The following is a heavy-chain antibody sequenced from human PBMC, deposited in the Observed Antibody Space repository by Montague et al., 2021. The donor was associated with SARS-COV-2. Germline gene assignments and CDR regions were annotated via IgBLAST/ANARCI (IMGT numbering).Heavy chain of an antibody. CDR3: ASPRKSYTAADSSFDY. CDR1: GFTFSSYA. V-gene: IGHV3-30-3*01. CDR2: ISYDGSNK. J-gene: IGHJ4*02. D-gene: IGHD3-22*01. Sequence: SLRLSCAASGFTFSSYAMHWVRQAPGKGLEWVAVISYDGSNKYXXXSXXXRFTISRDNSKNTLYLQMNSLRAEDTAVYYCASPRKSYTAADSSFDYWGQGTLVTVSS.